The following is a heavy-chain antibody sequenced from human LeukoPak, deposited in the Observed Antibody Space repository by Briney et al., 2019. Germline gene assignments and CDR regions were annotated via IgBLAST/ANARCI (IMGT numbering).Heavy chain of an antibody. D-gene: IGHD3-16*01. CDR2: IYYSGST. CDR3: ARDRGSWYFDL. J-gene: IGHJ2*01. V-gene: IGHV4-59*01. CDR1: GGSISSYY. Sequence: PSETLSLTCTVSGGSISSYYWSWIRQPPGKGLEWIGYIYYSGSTNYNPSLNSRVTISVDTSKNQFSLKLSSVTAADTAVYYCARDRGSWYFDLWGRGTLVTVSS.